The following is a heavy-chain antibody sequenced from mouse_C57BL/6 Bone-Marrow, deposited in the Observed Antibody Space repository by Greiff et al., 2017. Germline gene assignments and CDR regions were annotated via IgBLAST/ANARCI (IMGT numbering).Heavy chain of an antibody. CDR1: GYTFTSYW. Sequence: QVQLKQPGAELVKPGASVKLSCKASGYTFTSYWMQWVKQRPGQGLEWIGEIDPTDSYTNYNQKFKGKATLTVDKSSSTAYMQLSSLTSEYSAVYYCARREYWGQGTTLTVSS. J-gene: IGHJ2*01. CDR2: IDPTDSYT. V-gene: IGHV1-50*01. CDR3: ARREY.